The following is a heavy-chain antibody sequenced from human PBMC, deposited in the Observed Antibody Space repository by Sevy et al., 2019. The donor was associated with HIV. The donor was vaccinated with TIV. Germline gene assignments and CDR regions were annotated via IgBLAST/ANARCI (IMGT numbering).Heavy chain of an antibody. Sequence: GGSLRLSCEASGFTFSSLSMSWVRQAPGKGLEWVSYIGSDGTTKHYAESMRGRFTISRDNAKNSLYLQINSLRAEDTAVHYCAATSGTWDHAFDLWGQGTMVTVSS. V-gene: IGHV3-48*01. CDR2: IGSDGTTK. D-gene: IGHD2-15*01. CDR3: AATSGTWDHAFDL. CDR1: GFTFSSLS. J-gene: IGHJ3*01.